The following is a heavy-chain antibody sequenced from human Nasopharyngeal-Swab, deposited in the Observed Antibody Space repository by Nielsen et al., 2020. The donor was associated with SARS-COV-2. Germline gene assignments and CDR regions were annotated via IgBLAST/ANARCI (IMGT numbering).Heavy chain of an antibody. CDR1: GGSISSYY. J-gene: IGHJ6*03. CDR2: IYYSGST. Sequence: SETLSLTCTVSGGSISSYYWSWIRQPPGKGLEWIGYIYYSGSTNYNPSLKSRVTISVDTSKNQFSLKLSSVTAADTAVYYCARGGYNSYYYSYYYMDVWGKGTTVTVSS. CDR3: ARGGYNSYYYSYYYMDV. D-gene: IGHD1-1*01. V-gene: IGHV4-59*01.